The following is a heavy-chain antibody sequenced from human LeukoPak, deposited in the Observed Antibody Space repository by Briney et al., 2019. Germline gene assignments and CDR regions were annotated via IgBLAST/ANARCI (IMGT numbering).Heavy chain of an antibody. V-gene: IGHV1-69*13. CDR2: IIPIFGTA. J-gene: IGHJ3*02. Sequence: SVKVSCKASVGTFSSYAISWVRQAPGQGLAWMGGIIPIFGTANYAQKFQGRVTITADESTSTAYKELSSLRSEDTAVYYCARTTGGIDHRYIRSWSAFDIWGQGTMVTVSS. CDR3: ARTTGGIDHRYIRSWSAFDI. D-gene: IGHD3-16*02. CDR1: VGTFSSYA.